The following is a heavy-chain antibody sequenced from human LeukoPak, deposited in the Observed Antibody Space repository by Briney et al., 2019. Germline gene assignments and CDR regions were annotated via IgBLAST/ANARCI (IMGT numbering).Heavy chain of an antibody. Sequence: GGSLRLSRAASGFTFSSYEMNWVRQAPGKGLEWVSYISSSGSTIYYADSVKGRFTISRDNAKNSLYLQMNSLRAEDTAVYYCAELGITMIGGVWGKGTTVTISS. D-gene: IGHD3-10*02. CDR3: AELGITMIGGV. CDR2: ISSSGSTI. J-gene: IGHJ6*04. CDR1: GFTFSSYE. V-gene: IGHV3-48*03.